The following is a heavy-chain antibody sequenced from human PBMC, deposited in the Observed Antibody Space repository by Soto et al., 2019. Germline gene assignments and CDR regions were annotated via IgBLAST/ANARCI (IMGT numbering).Heavy chain of an antibody. Sequence: HLVESGGGLAQPGGSLRLSCAASGFTFSSYSMNWVRQAPGKGLEWVSFISSGRTSIYYADSVKGRFTISRDNAKNSLYLKINNLRAEDTAVYYCARGSITTVRGYFYYMDVWGKGTTVTVSS. J-gene: IGHJ6*03. CDR3: ARGSITTVRGYFYYMDV. CDR1: GFTFSSYS. D-gene: IGHD3-10*01. CDR2: ISSGRTSI. V-gene: IGHV3-48*01.